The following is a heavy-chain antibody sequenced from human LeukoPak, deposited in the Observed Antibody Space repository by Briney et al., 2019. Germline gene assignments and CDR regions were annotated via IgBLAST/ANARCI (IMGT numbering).Heavy chain of an antibody. Sequence: SETLSLTCTVSGGSISSSIYYWGWIRQPPGKGLEWLGSIHYSGVTYYNPSLKSRVTISVDTSTNQFSLKLSSVTAADTAVYYCARLVGRHSYGASDAFDIWGQGTMVTVSS. V-gene: IGHV4-39*01. D-gene: IGHD4/OR15-4a*01. CDR1: GGSISSSIYY. CDR3: ARLVGRHSYGASDAFDI. CDR2: IHYSGVT. J-gene: IGHJ3*02.